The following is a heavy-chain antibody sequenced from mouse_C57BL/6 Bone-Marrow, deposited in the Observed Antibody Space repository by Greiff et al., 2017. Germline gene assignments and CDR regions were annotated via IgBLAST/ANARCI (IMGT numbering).Heavy chain of an antibody. D-gene: IGHD3-2*02. CDR2: IYPGSGST. V-gene: IGHV1-55*01. CDR3: ARQLRGWFAY. Sequence: QVQLKQPGAELVKPGASVKMSCKASGYTFTSYWITWVKQRPGQGLEWIGDIYPGSGSTNYNEKFKSKATLTVDTTSSTAYMQLSSLTSEDSAVYYGARQLRGWFAYWGQGTLVTVSA. CDR1: GYTFTSYW. J-gene: IGHJ3*01.